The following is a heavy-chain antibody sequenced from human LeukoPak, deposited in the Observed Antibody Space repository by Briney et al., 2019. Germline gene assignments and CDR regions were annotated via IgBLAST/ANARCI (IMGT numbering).Heavy chain of an antibody. CDR1: GGSFSGYY. Sequence: ETLSLTCAVYGGSFSGYYWSWICQPPGKGLEWVANIKQDGIEKYYVDSVEGRFTVSRDNSKNSLFLQIESLRAADTAVYYCATCSSGYYCDHFQTWGQGSLVTVSS. CDR3: ATCSSGYYCDHFQT. J-gene: IGHJ1*01. D-gene: IGHD3-22*01. V-gene: IGHV3-7*01. CDR2: IKQDGIEK.